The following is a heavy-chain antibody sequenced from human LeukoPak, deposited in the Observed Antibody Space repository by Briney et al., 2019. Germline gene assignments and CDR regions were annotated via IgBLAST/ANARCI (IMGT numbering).Heavy chain of an antibody. Sequence: PGGSLRLSCEASGFTFSTFAMIWVRQPPRKGLERVSSIFPSGGEINYADSVKGRFTISRDNSKNTLYLQMNSLRAEDTAVYFCAKGSKAVLFTRDHYMDVWGKGTTVTISS. CDR2: IFPSGGEI. CDR1: GFTFSTFA. CDR3: AKGSKAVLFTRDHYMDV. V-gene: IGHV3-23*01. J-gene: IGHJ6*03. D-gene: IGHD6-19*01.